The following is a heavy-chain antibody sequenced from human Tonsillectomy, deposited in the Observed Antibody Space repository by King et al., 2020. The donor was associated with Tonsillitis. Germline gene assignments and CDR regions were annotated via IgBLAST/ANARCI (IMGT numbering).Heavy chain of an antibody. J-gene: IGHJ4*02. CDR1: GGSINNYY. CDR2: IYTSGST. Sequence: QLQESGPGLVKPSETLSLICNVSGGSINNYYWSWIRQPAGKGLEWIGRIYTSGSTNYNPSLKSRVTMSVDTSKNQFSLKLSSVTAADTAVYYCAREDVWSGYPYYFDYWGQGTLVTVSS. D-gene: IGHD3-3*01. CDR3: AREDVWSGYPYYFDY. V-gene: IGHV4-4*07.